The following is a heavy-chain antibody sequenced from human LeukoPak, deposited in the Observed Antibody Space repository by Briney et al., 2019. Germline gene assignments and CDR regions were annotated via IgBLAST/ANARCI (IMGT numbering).Heavy chain of an antibody. CDR3: ARERGQHCSSTSCYFRRDGMDV. CDR2: IYHSGST. Sequence: SETLSLTCAVYGGSFSGYYWSWIRQPPGKGLEWIGYIYHSGSTNYNPSLKSRVTISVDTSKNQFSLKLSSVTAADTAVYYCARERGQHCSSTSCYFRRDGMDVWGQGTTVTVSS. J-gene: IGHJ6*02. D-gene: IGHD2-2*01. CDR1: GGSFSGYY. V-gene: IGHV4-34*01.